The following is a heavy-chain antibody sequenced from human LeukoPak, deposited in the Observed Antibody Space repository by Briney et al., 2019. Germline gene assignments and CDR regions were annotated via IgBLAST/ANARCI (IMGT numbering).Heavy chain of an antibody. CDR1: GLSFSTPA. J-gene: IGHJ3*02. CDR3: AAETYNQGCCNFDI. D-gene: IGHD1-1*01. Sequence: SVKVSRKASGLSFSTPAIQWVRQARGQSLEWMGWIVVGNGKTKYAQKLQERITITRDMSTNTADMELSSLTSEDTAVYYCAAETYNQGCCNFDIWG. CDR2: IVVGNGKT. V-gene: IGHV1-58*02.